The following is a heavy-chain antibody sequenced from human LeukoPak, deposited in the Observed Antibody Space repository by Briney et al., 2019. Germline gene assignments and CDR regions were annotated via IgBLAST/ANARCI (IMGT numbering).Heavy chain of an antibody. D-gene: IGHD6-13*01. CDR3: ARDLGAAAAPWVFGY. V-gene: IGHV3-21*01. CDR2: ISSSSSYI. CDR1: GFTFSSYS. Sequence: PGGSLSLSCAASGFTFSSYSMNWVRQAPGKGLEWVSSISSSSSYIYYADSVKGRFTISRDNAKNSLYLQMNSLRAEDTAVYYCARDLGAAAAPWVFGYSGQGTLVTVSS. J-gene: IGHJ4*02.